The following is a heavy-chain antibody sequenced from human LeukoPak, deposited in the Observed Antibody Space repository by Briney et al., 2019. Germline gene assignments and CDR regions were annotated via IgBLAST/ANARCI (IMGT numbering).Heavy chain of an antibody. CDR1: GGSISSYY. D-gene: IGHD2-2*01. CDR3: ARDLTVVPAASWFDP. CDR2: VYYSGST. Sequence: SETLSLTCTVSGGSISSYYWSWIRQPPGKGLEWIGYVYYSGSTNYNPSLKSRVTISVDTSKNQFSLNLTSVTAADTAVYYCARDLTVVPAASWFDPWGQGTLVTVSS. J-gene: IGHJ5*02. V-gene: IGHV4-59*01.